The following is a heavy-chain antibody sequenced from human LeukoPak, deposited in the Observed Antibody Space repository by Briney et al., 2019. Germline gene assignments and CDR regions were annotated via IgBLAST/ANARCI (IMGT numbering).Heavy chain of an antibody. D-gene: IGHD1-1*01. J-gene: IGHJ4*02. CDR2: IRSKTDGGTT. CDR1: GFTLSNAW. Sequence: PRGSLRLSCAASGFTLSNAWMSWVRQAPGKGLEWVGRIRSKTDGGTTDYAAPVKGRFTILRDDSKNTLYLQMNSLKTEDTAVYYCTTLARGTSKLTDWGQGTLVTVSS. CDR3: TTLARGTSKLTD. V-gene: IGHV3-15*01.